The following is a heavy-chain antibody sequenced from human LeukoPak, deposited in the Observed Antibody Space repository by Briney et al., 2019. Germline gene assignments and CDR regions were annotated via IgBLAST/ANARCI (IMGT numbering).Heavy chain of an antibody. CDR3: ARGKAYYYYGMDV. J-gene: IGHJ6*02. CDR2: ISSTGSTI. CDR1: GFTLSDYY. V-gene: IGHV3-11*01. Sequence: PGGSLRLSCAASGFTLSDYYMTWIRQAPGKGLEWVSYISSTGSTIYYADSVEGRFTISRDNAKNSLYLQMSSLRAEDTAVYYCARGKAYYYYGMDVWGQGTTVTVSS.